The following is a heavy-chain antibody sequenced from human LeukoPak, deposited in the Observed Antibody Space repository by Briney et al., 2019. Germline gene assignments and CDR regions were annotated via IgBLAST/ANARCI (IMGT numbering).Heavy chain of an antibody. D-gene: IGHD6-6*01. CDR1: GFTFSSYA. CDR2: ISYDGSNK. Sequence: GGSLRLSCAASGFTFSSYAMHWVRQAPGKGLEWVAVISYDGSNKYYADSVKGRFTISRDNSKNTLYLQMNSLRAEDTAVYYCARGGVYSSSSGDAFDIWGQGTMVTVSS. V-gene: IGHV3-30-3*01. CDR3: ARGGVYSSSSGDAFDI. J-gene: IGHJ3*02.